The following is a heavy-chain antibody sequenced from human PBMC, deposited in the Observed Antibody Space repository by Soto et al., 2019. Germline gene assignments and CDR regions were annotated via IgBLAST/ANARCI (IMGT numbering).Heavy chain of an antibody. D-gene: IGHD5-12*01. CDR2: IYYSGST. CDR1: GGSISSSSYY. Sequence: QLQLQESGPGLVKPSETLSLTCTVSGGSISSSSYYWGWIRQPPGKGLEWIGSIYYSGSTYYNPSLKSRVTISVDTSKNQFSLKLSSVTAADTAVYYCARWQYSGYDRFDLWGRGTLVTVSS. V-gene: IGHV4-39*01. CDR3: ARWQYSGYDRFDL. J-gene: IGHJ2*01.